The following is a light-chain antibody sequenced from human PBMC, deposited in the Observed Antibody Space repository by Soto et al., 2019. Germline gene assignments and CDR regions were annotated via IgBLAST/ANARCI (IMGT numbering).Light chain of an antibody. V-gene: IGLV2-8*01. CDR2: EVN. CDR3: SSYAGSNNV. J-gene: IGLJ1*01. CDR1: SSDVGGYNY. Sequence: QSALTQPSSASGSPGQSVTISCTGSSSDVGGYNYVSWYQQHPGKAPKLIIYEVNKRPSGVPDRFSGSKSGNTASLAVSGLQVEDVADYYSSSYAGSNNVFGTGTKLTVL.